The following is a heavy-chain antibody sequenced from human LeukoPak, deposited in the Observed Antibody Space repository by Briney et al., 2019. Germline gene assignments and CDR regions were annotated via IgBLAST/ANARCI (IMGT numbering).Heavy chain of an antibody. D-gene: IGHD6-6*01. V-gene: IGHV1-69*04. J-gene: IGHJ4*02. CDR1: GGTFSSYA. Sequence: SVKVSCKASGGTFSSYAISWVRQAPGQGLEWMGRIIPILGIANYAQKFQGRVTITADKSTSTAYMGLSSLRSEDTAVYYCARDIAATEGESFDYWGQGTLVTVSS. CDR3: ARDIAATEGESFDY. CDR2: IIPILGIA.